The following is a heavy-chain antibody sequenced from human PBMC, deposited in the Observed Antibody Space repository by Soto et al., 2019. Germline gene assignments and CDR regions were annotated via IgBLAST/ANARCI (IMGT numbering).Heavy chain of an antibody. CDR2: INHSGST. CDR3: ARGFGYCSGGSCYLLNYYYYYGMDV. D-gene: IGHD2-15*01. V-gene: IGHV4-34*01. CDR1: GGSFSGYY. Sequence: SETLSRTCAVYGGSFSGYYWSWIRQPPGKGLEWIGEINHSGSTNYNPSLKSRVTISVDTSKNQFSLKLSSVTAADTAVYYCARGFGYCSGGSCYLLNYYYYYGMDVWGQGTTVTGSS. J-gene: IGHJ6*02.